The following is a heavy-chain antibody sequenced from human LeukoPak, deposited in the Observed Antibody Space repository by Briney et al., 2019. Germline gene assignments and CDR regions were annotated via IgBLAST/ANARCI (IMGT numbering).Heavy chain of an antibody. CDR2: ISSSGSTI. J-gene: IGHJ3*02. D-gene: IGHD2-15*01. CDR3: ARDCGGGSCYGPYDAFDI. Sequence: QPGRSLRFSCAASGFTFSSYEMNWVRQAPGKGLEWVSYISSSGSTIYYADSVKGRFTISRDNAKNSLYLQMNSLRAEDTAVYYCARDCGGGSCYGPYDAFDIWGQGTMVTVSS. V-gene: IGHV3-48*03. CDR1: GFTFSSYE.